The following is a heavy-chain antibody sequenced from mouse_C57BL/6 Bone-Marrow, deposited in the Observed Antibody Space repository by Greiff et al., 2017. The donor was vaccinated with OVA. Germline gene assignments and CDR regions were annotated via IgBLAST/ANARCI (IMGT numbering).Heavy chain of an antibody. CDR1: GFTFSDYG. CDR2: ISNLAYSI. V-gene: IGHV5-15*04. CDR3: ARRSFINAMDY. J-gene: IGHJ4*01. Sequence: DVMLVESGGGLVQPGGSLKLSCAASGFTFSDYGMAWVRQAPRKGPEWVAFISNLAYSIYYADTVTCRFTISRENAKNTLYLEMSSLRSEDTAMYYCARRSFINAMDYWGQGTSVTVSS. D-gene: IGHD1-1*01.